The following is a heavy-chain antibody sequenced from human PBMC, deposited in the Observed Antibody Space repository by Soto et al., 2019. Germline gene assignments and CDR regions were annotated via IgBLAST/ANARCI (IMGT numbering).Heavy chain of an antibody. J-gene: IGHJ5*02. CDR1: GGTFSSYA. CDR3: ARDKGLYYYFWSGSAFGP. D-gene: IGHD3-3*01. CDR2: IIPIFGTA. V-gene: IGHV1-69*13. Sequence: SVKVSCKASGGTFSSYAISWVRQAPGQGLEWMGGIIPIFGTANYAQKFQGRVTITADESTSTAYMELSSLRSEDTAVYYCARDKGLYYYFWSGSAFGPWGQGTLVTVSS.